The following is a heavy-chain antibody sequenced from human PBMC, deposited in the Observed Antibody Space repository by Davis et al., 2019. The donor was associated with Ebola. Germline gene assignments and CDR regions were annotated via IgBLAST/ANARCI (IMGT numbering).Heavy chain of an antibody. D-gene: IGHD1-7*01. Sequence: GESLKISCAASGFIFSSYWMSWVRQAPGKGLEWVANIKQDGSEKYYVDSVKGRFTISRDNAKNSLYLQMNSLRAEDTAVYYCAREEFITGTQGYWGQGTLVTVSS. V-gene: IGHV3-7*03. J-gene: IGHJ4*02. CDR1: GFIFSSYW. CDR2: IKQDGSEK. CDR3: AREEFITGTQGY.